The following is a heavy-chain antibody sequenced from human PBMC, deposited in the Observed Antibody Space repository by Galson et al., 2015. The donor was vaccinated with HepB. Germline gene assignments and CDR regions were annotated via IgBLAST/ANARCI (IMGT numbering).Heavy chain of an antibody. Sequence: SVKVSCKASGYTFTSYGISWVRQAPGQGLEWMGWISAYNGNTNYAQKLQGRVTMTTDTSTSTAYMELNSLKTEDTAVYYCTRDRPYCSGGSCYSYYFDYWGQGTLVTVSS. CDR3: TRDRPYCSGGSCYSYYFDY. V-gene: IGHV1-18*01. CDR2: ISAYNGNT. D-gene: IGHD2-15*01. CDR1: GYTFTSYG. J-gene: IGHJ4*02.